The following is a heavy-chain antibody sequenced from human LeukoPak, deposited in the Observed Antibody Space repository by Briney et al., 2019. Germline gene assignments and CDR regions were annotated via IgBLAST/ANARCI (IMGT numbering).Heavy chain of an antibody. J-gene: IGHJ4*02. CDR1: GGSISSYF. Sequence: SETLSFTCTVSGGSISSYFWTWIRQPPGEGLEWIGYVHYSGSTSYNPSLRGRITMAVDTSKNQFSLSLTSVTAADTAVYYCAGFCSGGSCPDQWGQGTLVTVSS. CDR2: VHYSGST. D-gene: IGHD2-15*01. CDR3: AGFCSGGSCPDQ. V-gene: IGHV4-59*01.